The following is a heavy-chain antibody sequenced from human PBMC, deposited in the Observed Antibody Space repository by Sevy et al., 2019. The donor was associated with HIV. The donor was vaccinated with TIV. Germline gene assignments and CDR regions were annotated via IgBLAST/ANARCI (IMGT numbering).Heavy chain of an antibody. CDR1: GFSFTTYA. CDR3: AKVGYCSNTNCYDAFDI. V-gene: IGHV3-23*01. Sequence: GGSLRLSCAASGFSFTTYAMSWIRQAPGKGLEWVSVISNSGGSANYADSVKGRFTISRDNSKNTLYLQMNSLRAEDTAIYYCAKVGYCSNTNCYDAFDIWGQRTMVTVSS. CDR2: ISNSGGSA. J-gene: IGHJ3*02. D-gene: IGHD2-2*03.